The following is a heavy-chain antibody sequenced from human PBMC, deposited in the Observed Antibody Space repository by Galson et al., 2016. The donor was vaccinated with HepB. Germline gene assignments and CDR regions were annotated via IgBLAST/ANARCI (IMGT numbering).Heavy chain of an antibody. CDR3: AKDFRWISDY. D-gene: IGHD4-23*01. V-gene: IGHV3-30-3*01. J-gene: IGHJ4*02. CDR1: GFSFSDYA. Sequence: SLSLSCAASGFSFSDYAMHWVRQAPGKGLEWVAIISDDGHNKYYADSVKGRFTISRDDSKDTVNLEMNSLRREDTAVYYCAKDFRWISDYWGQGILVTVSS. CDR2: ISDDGHNK.